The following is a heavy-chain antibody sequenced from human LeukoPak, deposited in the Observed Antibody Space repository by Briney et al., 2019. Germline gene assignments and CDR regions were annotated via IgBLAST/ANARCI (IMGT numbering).Heavy chain of an antibody. V-gene: IGHV4-39*07. CDR3: ARDRGYGDHVGNWFDP. CDR2: IYYSGST. CDR1: GASISSSSYF. Sequence: SETLSLTCTVSGASISSSSYFWGWIRQSPGKGLEYIGSIYYSGSTYYNPSLKSRVTISVDTSKNQFSLKLSSVTAADTAVYYCARDRGYGDHVGNWFDPWGQGTLVTVSS. D-gene: IGHD4-17*01. J-gene: IGHJ5*02.